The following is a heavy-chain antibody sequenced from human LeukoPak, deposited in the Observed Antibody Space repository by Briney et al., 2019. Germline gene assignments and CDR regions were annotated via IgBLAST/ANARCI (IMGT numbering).Heavy chain of an antibody. CDR3: ARMGGYSGYATH. Sequence: SETLSLTCSVSGGSISPYYWSWLRQPPGKGLEWIGYISSSGSANYNPSLKSRVTISVDTSKNHFSLKLSSVTAADTAVYYCARMGGYSGYATHWGQGTLVTVSS. CDR1: GGSISPYY. V-gene: IGHV4-59*08. D-gene: IGHD5-12*01. J-gene: IGHJ4*02. CDR2: ISSSGSA.